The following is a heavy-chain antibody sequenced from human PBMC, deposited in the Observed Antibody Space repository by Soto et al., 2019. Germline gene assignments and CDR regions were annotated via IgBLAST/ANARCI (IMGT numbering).Heavy chain of an antibody. V-gene: IGHV3-23*01. Sequence: GGSLRLSCAASGFTFSSYAMSWVRQAPGKGLEWVSAISGSGGSTYYADSVKGRFTVSRDNSKNTLYLQLNSLRAEDTAIYYCAKVVVPPSSGYYFDYWGQGALVTVSS. CDR1: GFTFSSYA. D-gene: IGHD3-22*01. CDR2: ISGSGGST. CDR3: AKVVVPPSSGYYFDY. J-gene: IGHJ4*02.